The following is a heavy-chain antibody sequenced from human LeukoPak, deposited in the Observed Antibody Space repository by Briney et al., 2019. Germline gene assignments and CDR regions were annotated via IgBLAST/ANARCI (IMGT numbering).Heavy chain of an antibody. Sequence: GGSLRLSCAASGFTFSSYAMSWVRQAPGKGLEWVSAISGSGGSTYYADSVKGRFTISRDNSKNTLYLQMNSLRAEDTAVYYCAKARFLEWLLLDCFDYWGQGTLVTVSS. D-gene: IGHD3-3*01. V-gene: IGHV3-23*01. CDR1: GFTFSSYA. CDR2: ISGSGGST. J-gene: IGHJ4*02. CDR3: AKARFLEWLLLDCFDY.